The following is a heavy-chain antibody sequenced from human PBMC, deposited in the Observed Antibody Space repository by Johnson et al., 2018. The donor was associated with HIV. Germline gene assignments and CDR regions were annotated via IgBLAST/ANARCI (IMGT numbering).Heavy chain of an antibody. CDR1: GFTFDDYG. D-gene: IGHD3-3*01. CDR2: VNPNGGST. CDR3: SRENYNFWSGYWGAFDI. Sequence: QLVESGGGLVKPGGSLRLSCAASGFTFDDYGMSCVRQPPGNGLELVGQVNPNGGSTYLIDSGKDRFNVSRDNAKNTLHLQMNSLKTEDTAVYYCSRENYNFWSGYWGAFDIWGHGTVVTVSS. J-gene: IGHJ3*02. V-gene: IGHV3-25*04.